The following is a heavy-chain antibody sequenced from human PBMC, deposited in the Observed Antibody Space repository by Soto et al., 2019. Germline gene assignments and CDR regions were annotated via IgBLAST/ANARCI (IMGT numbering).Heavy chain of an antibody. CDR3: ASPPEDYGDYGDYYYYMDV. CDR2: ISSSGSTI. CDR1: GFTFSDYY. D-gene: IGHD4-17*01. V-gene: IGHV3-11*01. J-gene: IGHJ6*03. Sequence: GGSLRLSCAASGFTFSDYYMSWIRQAPGKGLEWVSYISSSGSTIYYADSVKGRFTISRDNAKNSLYLQMNSLRAEDTAVYYCASPPEDYGDYGDYYYYMDVWGKGTTVTVSS.